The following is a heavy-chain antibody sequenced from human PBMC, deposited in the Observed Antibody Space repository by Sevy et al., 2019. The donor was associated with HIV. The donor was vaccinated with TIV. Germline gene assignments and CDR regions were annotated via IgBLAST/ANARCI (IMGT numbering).Heavy chain of an antibody. V-gene: IGHV3-23*01. CDR3: ATFSITIFGVGTPPYYFDY. J-gene: IGHJ4*02. CDR2: ISGSGGST. D-gene: IGHD3-3*01. CDR1: GFTFSSYA. Sequence: GGSLRLSCAASGFTFSSYAMSWVRQAPGKGLEWVSAISGSGGSTYYADSVKGRFIISRDNSKNTLYLQMNSLRAEDTAVYYCATFSITIFGVGTPPYYFDYWGQGTLVTVSS.